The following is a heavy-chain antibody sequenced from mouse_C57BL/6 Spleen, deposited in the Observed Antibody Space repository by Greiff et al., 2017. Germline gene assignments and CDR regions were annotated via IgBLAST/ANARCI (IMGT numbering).Heavy chain of an antibody. V-gene: IGHV5-6*01. Sequence: EVQGVESGGDLVKPGGSLKLSCAASGFTFSSYGMSWVRQTPDKRLEWVATISSGGSYTYYPASVKGRFTISRDNAKNTLYLQISSLKSEDTAMYYCARHDATTVVAHYYAMDYWGQGTSVTVSS. CDR2: ISSGGSYT. CDR1: GFTFSSYG. D-gene: IGHD1-1*01. CDR3: ARHDATTVVAHYYAMDY. J-gene: IGHJ4*01.